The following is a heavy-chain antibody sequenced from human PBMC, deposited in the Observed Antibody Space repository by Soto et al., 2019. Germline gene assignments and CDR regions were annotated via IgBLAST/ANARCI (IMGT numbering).Heavy chain of an antibody. CDR1: GCSISSGGYY. D-gene: IGHD6-13*01. CDR3: ASELQYSRLFYGMDV. Sequence: QVQLQESGPGLVTPSQTLSLTCTVSGCSISSGGYYWSWIRQHPGKGMEWIGYIYYRGSTYYNPSRKSRVTRSVDTSKNQFSLKLSSVAAADTAVYYCASELQYSRLFYGMDVWGQGTTVTVSS. V-gene: IGHV4-31*03. J-gene: IGHJ6*02. CDR2: IYYRGST.